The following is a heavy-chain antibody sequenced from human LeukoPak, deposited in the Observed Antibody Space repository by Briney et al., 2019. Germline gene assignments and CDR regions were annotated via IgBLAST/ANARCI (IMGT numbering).Heavy chain of an antibody. CDR1: GGSISGYY. Sequence: SETLSLTCTVSGGSISGYYWSWIRQPPGKGLEWIGFIYYSGSTSYNPSLKSRVTISVDTSKNQFSLNLSSVTASDTAVYYCARARGKAVAGLIDYWGQGTLVTVSS. V-gene: IGHV4-59*08. J-gene: IGHJ4*02. CDR3: ARARGKAVAGLIDY. CDR2: IYYSGST. D-gene: IGHD6-19*01.